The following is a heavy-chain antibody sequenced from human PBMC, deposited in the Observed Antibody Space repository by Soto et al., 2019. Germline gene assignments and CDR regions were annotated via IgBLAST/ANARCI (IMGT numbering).Heavy chain of an antibody. CDR1: GGSFSGYY. D-gene: IGHD6-25*01. J-gene: IGHJ4*02. V-gene: IGHV4-34*01. CDR3: ALYSGEEFGY. Sequence: PSETLSLTCAVYGGSFSGYYWSWIRQPPGKGLEWIGEINHSGSTNYNPSLTSRVTISVDTSKNQFSLKLSSVTAADTAVYYCALYSGEEFGYWGQGTLVTVSS. CDR2: INHSGST.